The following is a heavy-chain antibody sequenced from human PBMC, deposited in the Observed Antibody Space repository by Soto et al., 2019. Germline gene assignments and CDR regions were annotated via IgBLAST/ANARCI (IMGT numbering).Heavy chain of an antibody. CDR1: GYSFTNYW. Sequence: GESLKISCKDSGYSFTNYWIGWVRRMPGKGLEWMGIINPGDSDTRYSPSFQGQVTISADKSMNTAYLQWSSLKASDTATYYWLACDGYSYGSGRNFYDDGLYVWGQGTTVTVSS. CDR3: LACDGYSYGSGRNFYDDGLYV. J-gene: IGHJ6*02. D-gene: IGHD3-10*01. CDR2: INPGDSDT. V-gene: IGHV5-51*01.